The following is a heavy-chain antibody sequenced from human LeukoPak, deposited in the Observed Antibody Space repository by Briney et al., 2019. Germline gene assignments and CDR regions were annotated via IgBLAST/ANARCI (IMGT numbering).Heavy chain of an antibody. D-gene: IGHD3-22*01. Sequence: PSEILSLTCTVSGGSISSGSYYWSWIRQPAGKGLEWIGRIYTSGSTNYNPSLKSRVTISVDTSKNQFSLKLSSVTAADTAVYYCARATYYYDSSGRTDAFDIWGKGQWSPSLQ. CDR2: IYTSGST. CDR1: GGSISSGSYY. J-gene: IGHJ3*02. CDR3: ARATYYYDSSGRTDAFDI. V-gene: IGHV4-61*02.